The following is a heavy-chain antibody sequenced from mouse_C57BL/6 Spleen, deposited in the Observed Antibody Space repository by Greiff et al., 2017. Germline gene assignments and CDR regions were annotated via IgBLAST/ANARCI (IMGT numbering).Heavy chain of an antibody. V-gene: IGHV1-74*01. J-gene: IGHJ1*03. CDR1: GYTFTSYW. CDR3: AMDYDSYWYFDV. Sequence: QVQLQQPGAELVKPGASVKVSCKASGYTFTSYWMHWVKQRPGQGLEWIGRIHPSDSDTNYNQKFKGKATLTVDKSSSTAYMQLSRLTSEDSAVYYCAMDYDSYWYFDVWGTGTTVTVSS. D-gene: IGHD2-4*01. CDR2: IHPSDSDT.